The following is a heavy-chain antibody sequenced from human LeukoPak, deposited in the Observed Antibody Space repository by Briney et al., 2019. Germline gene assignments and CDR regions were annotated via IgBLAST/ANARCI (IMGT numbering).Heavy chain of an antibody. CDR2: INPNSGGT. V-gene: IGHV1-2*02. D-gene: IGHD6-13*01. CDR3: ARGGSSSWYNSPPQDWFDR. J-gene: IGHJ5*02. CDR1: GYTFTGYY. Sequence: GGSLRLSCAASGYTFTGYYMHWVRQAPGQGLEWMGWINPNSGGTNYAQKFQGRVTMTRDTSISTAYMELSRLRSDDTAVYYCARGGSSSWYNSPPQDWFDRWGEGTLVTVSS.